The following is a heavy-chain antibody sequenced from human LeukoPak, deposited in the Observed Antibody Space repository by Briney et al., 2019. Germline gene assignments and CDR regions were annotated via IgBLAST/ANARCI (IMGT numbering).Heavy chain of an antibody. CDR2: FDLEDGET. D-gene: IGHD6-13*01. J-gene: IGHJ4*02. CDR1: GYTLTELS. V-gene: IGHV1-24*01. CDR3: ARDLKQQPSV. Sequence: EASVKVSCKVSGYTLTELSMHWVRQAPGKGLEWMGGFDLEDGETIYAQKFQGRVTMTEDTSTDTAYMELSGLRSEDTAVYYCARDLKQQPSVWGQGTLVTASS.